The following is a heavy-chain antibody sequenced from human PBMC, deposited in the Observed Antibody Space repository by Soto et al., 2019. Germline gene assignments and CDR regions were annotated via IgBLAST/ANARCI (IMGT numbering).Heavy chain of an antibody. CDR3: ARGPAAYCSGGSCYGRNYYCYYGMDV. J-gene: IGHJ6*02. CDR1: GGSISSGGYY. CDR2: IYYSGST. D-gene: IGHD2-15*01. V-gene: IGHV4-31*03. Sequence: SETLSLTCTVSGGSISSGGYYWSWIRQHPGKGLEWIGYIYYSGSTYYNPSLKSRVTISVDTSKNQFSLKLSSVTAADTAVYYCARGPAAYCSGGSCYGRNYYCYYGMDVWGQGTTVTVSS.